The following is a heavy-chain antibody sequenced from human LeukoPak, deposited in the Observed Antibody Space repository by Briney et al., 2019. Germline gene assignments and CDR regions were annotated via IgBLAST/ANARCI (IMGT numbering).Heavy chain of an antibody. CDR2: IYPGDSDT. J-gene: IGHJ4*02. CDR1: GYSFTSYW. V-gene: IGHV5-51*01. D-gene: IGHD4-17*01. CDR3: ARVDDGDLPHFDY. Sequence: GESLKISCKGSGYSFTSYWIGWVRQMPGKGLEWMGIIYPGDSDTRYSPSFQGQVTISADKSISTAYLQWSGLKASDTAMYYCARVDDGDLPHFDYWGQGTLVTVSS.